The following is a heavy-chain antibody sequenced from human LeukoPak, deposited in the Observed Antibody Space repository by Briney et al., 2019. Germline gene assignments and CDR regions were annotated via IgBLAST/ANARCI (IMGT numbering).Heavy chain of an antibody. CDR3: AGTPGIYQTFDY. CDR1: RFTFSSYA. D-gene: IGHD2-2*01. Sequence: GGSLRLSCAASRFTFSSYAMHWVRQAPGKGLEWVAVISYDGSNKYYADSVMGRFTVSRDNSKNTLFLQMNSLRAEDTAVYYCAGTPGIYQTFDYWGQGTLVTVSS. CDR2: ISYDGSNK. V-gene: IGHV3-30-3*01. J-gene: IGHJ4*02.